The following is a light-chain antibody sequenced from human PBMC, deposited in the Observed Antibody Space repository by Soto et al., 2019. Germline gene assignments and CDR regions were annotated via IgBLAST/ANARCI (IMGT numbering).Light chain of an antibody. J-gene: IGLJ2*01. CDR2: DDS. V-gene: IGLV3-21*02. Sequence: SYELTQPPSLSVAPGQTARITCGGDNIGGRNAHWYQQKAGQAPILVVYDDSDGPSGIPERFSGSNSGNTATLSISRVEAGDEAAYYCQVWDPASDVVFGGGTKLTVL. CDR3: QVWDPASDVV. CDR1: NIGGRN.